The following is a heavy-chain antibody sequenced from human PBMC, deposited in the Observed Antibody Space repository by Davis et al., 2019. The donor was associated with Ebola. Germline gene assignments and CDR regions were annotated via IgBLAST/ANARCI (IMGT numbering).Heavy chain of an antibody. Sequence: AASVKVSCKASGGTFSSYAISWVRQAPGQGLEWMGGIIPIFGTANYAQKFQGRVTITADKSTTTAYMELKSLKSEDTAVYYCARVVGQPVDGMDVWGQGTTVTVTS. CDR1: GGTFSSYA. CDR3: ARVVGQPVDGMDV. D-gene: IGHD2-21*01. V-gene: IGHV1-69*06. CDR2: IIPIFGTA. J-gene: IGHJ6*02.